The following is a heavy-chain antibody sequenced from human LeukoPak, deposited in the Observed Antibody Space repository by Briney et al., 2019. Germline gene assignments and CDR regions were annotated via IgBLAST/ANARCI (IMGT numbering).Heavy chain of an antibody. CDR1: GFTFRSYG. V-gene: IGHV3-33*01. Sequence: GRSLRLSCAASGFTFRSYGMHWVRQAPGKGLEWVAVIWYDGSNTYYADSVKGRFTITRDNSKNTLYLQMNSLRAEDTAVYYCAREYDIISHVGYGMDVWGQGTTVTVSS. CDR2: IWYDGSNT. J-gene: IGHJ6*02. CDR3: AREYDIISHVGYGMDV. D-gene: IGHD3-9*01.